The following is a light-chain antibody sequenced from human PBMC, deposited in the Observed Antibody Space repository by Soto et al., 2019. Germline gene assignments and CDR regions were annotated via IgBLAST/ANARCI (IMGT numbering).Light chain of an antibody. CDR3: QQYNNFWT. V-gene: IGKV3-15*01. CDR1: QSVSSN. Sequence: EIVMTQSPATLSLSPGERSTLSCRASQSVSSNLAWYQQKPGQAPRLLIYGASTRATGIPARFSGSGSGTEFTLTISSLQSEDFAVYYCQQYNNFWTFGQGTKVDI. J-gene: IGKJ1*01. CDR2: GAS.